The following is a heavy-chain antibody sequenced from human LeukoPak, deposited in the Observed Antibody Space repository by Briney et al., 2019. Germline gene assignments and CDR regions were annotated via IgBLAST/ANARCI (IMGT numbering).Heavy chain of an antibody. V-gene: IGHV3-9*01. D-gene: IGHD2-15*01. CDR1: GFTFDDYA. J-gene: IGHJ3*02. CDR3: AKGNVVVVAATAFDI. Sequence: GRSLRLSCAASGFTFDDYAMHWVRQAPGKGLEWVSGISWNSGSIGYADSVKGRFTISRDNAKNSLYLQMNSPRAEDTALYYCAKGNVVVVAATAFDIWGQGTMVTVSS. CDR2: ISWNSGSI.